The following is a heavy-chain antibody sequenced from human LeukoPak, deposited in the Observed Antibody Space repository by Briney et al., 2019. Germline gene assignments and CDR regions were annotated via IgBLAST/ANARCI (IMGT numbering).Heavy chain of an antibody. Sequence: GGSLRLSCAASGFTFSDYEMNWVRQAPGKGLEWVSYISRSSSTIYYADSVKGRFTISRDNAKNSLYLQMNSLRAEDTAVYYCARVGIAVAGSYYFDYWGQGTLVTVSS. J-gene: IGHJ4*02. CDR2: ISRSSSTI. CDR3: ARVGIAVAGSYYFDY. D-gene: IGHD6-19*01. V-gene: IGHV3-48*03. CDR1: GFTFSDYE.